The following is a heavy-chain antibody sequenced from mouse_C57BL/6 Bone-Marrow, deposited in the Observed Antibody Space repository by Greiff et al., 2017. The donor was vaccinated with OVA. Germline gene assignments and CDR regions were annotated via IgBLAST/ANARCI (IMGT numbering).Heavy chain of an antibody. D-gene: IGHD1-1*01. V-gene: IGHV14-3*01. CDR2: IDPANGNT. J-gene: IGHJ4*01. CDR1: GFNIKNTY. Sequence: VQLKQSVAELVRPGASVKLSCTASGFNIKNTYMHWVKQRPEQGLEWIGRIDPANGNTNYAPKFQGKPTITADTSSNTAYLQLSSLTSEDTAIYDCDRREGSSLDYAMDYWGQGTSVTVSA. CDR3: DRREGSSLDYAMDY.